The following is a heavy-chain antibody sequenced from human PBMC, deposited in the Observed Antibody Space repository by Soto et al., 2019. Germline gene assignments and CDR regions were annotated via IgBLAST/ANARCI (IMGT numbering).Heavy chain of an antibody. CDR3: ARDSPLGYCSGGSCYSLAFDY. D-gene: IGHD2-15*01. Sequence: GTSVKVSCKASGDPFTVYYIHWVRQAPGQGLEWMGWINPNSGGTNYAQKFQGWVTMTRDTSISTAYMELSRLRSDDTAVYYCARDSPLGYCSGGSCYSLAFDYWGQGTLVTVSS. J-gene: IGHJ4*02. V-gene: IGHV1-2*04. CDR1: GDPFTVYY. CDR2: INPNSGGT.